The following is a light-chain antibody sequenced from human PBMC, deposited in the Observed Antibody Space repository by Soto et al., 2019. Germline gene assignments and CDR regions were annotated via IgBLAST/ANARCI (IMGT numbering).Light chain of an antibody. CDR3: QSFDSSLSAYV. J-gene: IGLJ1*01. V-gene: IGLV1-40*01. CDR1: SSNIGAGYD. Sequence: QSVLTQPPPVSGAPGQRVTISCTGSSSNIGAGYDVHWYQQLPGTAPKLLIYDNSNRPSGVPDRFSGSKSGTSASLAITGLQAEDEADYYCQSFDSSLSAYVFGTGTKLTVL. CDR2: DNS.